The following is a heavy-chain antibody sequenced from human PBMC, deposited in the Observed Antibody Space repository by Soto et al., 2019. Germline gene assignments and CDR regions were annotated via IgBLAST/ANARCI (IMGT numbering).Heavy chain of an antibody. V-gene: IGHV3-30*18. CDR1: GFTFSSYG. CDR2: ISYDGSNK. CDR3: AKGVGYSSGWYYFDY. Sequence: VQLVEAGGGVVQPGRSLRLSCAASGFTFSSYGMHWVRQAPGKGLEWVAVISYDGSNKYYADSVKGRFTISRDNSKNTLYLQMNSLRAEDTAVYYCAKGVGYSSGWYYFDYWGQGTLVTVSS. J-gene: IGHJ4*02. D-gene: IGHD6-19*01.